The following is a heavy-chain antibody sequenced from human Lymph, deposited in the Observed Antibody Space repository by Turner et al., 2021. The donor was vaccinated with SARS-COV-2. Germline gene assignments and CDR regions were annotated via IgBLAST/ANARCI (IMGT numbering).Heavy chain of an antibody. CDR1: GYSFTTYW. Sequence: EVQLVQSGAEGKKPGESLKFSCGGSGYSFTTYWIGWVRQMPGKGLEWMGIIYPGDSDTSYSPSFQGQVTISADKSISTAYLQWSSLKAADTAMYYCARREWGGSLGHIDYWGQGTLVTVSS. CDR3: ARREWGGSLGHIDY. CDR2: IYPGDSDT. V-gene: IGHV5-51*01. D-gene: IGHD3-3*01. J-gene: IGHJ4*02.